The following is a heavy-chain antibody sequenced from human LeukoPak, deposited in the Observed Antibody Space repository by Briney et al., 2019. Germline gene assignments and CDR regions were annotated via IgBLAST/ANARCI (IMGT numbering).Heavy chain of an antibody. CDR3: ARALGGRDYHTEYYYYYYYMDV. V-gene: IGHV4-30-4*08. D-gene: IGHD3-10*01. J-gene: IGHJ6*03. CDR1: GGSISSGDYY. CDR2: IYYSGST. Sequence: SQTLSLTCTVSGGSISSGDYYWSWIRQPPGKGLEWIGYIYYSGSTYYNPSLKSRVTISVDTSKNQFSLKLSSVTAADTAVYYSARALGGRDYHTEYYYYYYYMDVWGKGTTVTVSS.